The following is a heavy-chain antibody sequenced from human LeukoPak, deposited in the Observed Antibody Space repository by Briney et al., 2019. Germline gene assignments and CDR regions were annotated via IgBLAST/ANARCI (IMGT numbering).Heavy chain of an antibody. Sequence: SETLSLTCSVSGGSISSSSYYWDWIRQPPGKGLEWIGSIYYSGSTYYNPSLKSRVTISVDTSKNQFSLKLSSVTAADTAVYYCASEGFGELFDWFDPWGQGTLVTVSS. CDR3: ASEGFGELFDWFDP. J-gene: IGHJ5*02. D-gene: IGHD3-10*01. CDR2: IYYSGST. V-gene: IGHV4-39*01. CDR1: GGSISSSSYY.